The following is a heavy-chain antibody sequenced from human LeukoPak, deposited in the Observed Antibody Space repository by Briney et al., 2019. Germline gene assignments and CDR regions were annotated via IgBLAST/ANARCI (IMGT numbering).Heavy chain of an antibody. V-gene: IGHV1-2*02. CDR3: ARSSSGWADAFDI. CDR2: IIPNSGGT. D-gene: IGHD6-19*01. CDR1: GGTFSSYA. J-gene: IGHJ3*02. Sequence: ASVKVSCKASGGTFSSYAISWVRQAPGQGLEWMGGIIPNSGGTNYAQKFQGRVTMTRDTSISTAYMELSRLRSDDTAVYYCARSSSGWADAFDIWGQGTMVTVSS.